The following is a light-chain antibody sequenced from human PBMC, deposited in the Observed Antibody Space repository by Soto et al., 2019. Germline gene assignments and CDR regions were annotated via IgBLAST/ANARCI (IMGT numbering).Light chain of an antibody. Sequence: TPSSRSLPSSSRYRHTLSCSASQTVTRSYLAWYQHKPGQAPRLLISGVSRRAPGIPDRFSGDGSGTDFTLTISRLEPEDYAVYYCHQYDGSPITFGQGTRLEIK. CDR1: QTVTRSY. CDR3: HQYDGSPIT. V-gene: IGKV3-20*01. CDR2: GVS. J-gene: IGKJ5*01.